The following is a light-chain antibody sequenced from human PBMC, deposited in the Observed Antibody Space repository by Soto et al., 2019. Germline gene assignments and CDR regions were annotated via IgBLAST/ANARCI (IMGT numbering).Light chain of an antibody. J-gene: IGKJ5*01. CDR2: DAS. V-gene: IGKV3-11*01. CDR1: QSVSSY. Sequence: EIVLTQSPGTLSLSPGERATLSCRASQSVSSYLAWYQQKPGQAHRLLIYDASNRATGIPARFSGSGSGTDFTLTISSLEPEDFAVYYCQQRSNWLTFGQGTRLEIK. CDR3: QQRSNWLT.